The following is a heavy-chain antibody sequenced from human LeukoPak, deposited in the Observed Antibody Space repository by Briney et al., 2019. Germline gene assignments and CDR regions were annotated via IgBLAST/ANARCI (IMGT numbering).Heavy chain of an antibody. D-gene: IGHD3-10*01. CDR2: ISGSGGST. CDR3: AKERFGEFALDY. CDR1: GFAFNNAW. J-gene: IGHJ4*02. Sequence: GGSLRLSCAASGFAFNNAWMSWVRQAPGKGLEWVSAISGSGGSTYYADSVKGRFTISRDNSKNTLYLQMNSLRAEDTAVYYCAKERFGEFALDYWGQGTLVTVSS. V-gene: IGHV3-23*01.